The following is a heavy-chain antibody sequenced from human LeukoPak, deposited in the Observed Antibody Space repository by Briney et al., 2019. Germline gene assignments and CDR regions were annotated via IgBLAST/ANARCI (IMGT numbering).Heavy chain of an antibody. J-gene: IGHJ6*03. Sequence: GGSLRLSCAASGFTFSSYWMSWVRQAPGKGLEWVANIKQDGSEKYYVDSVKGRFTISRDNAKNSLYLQMNSLRAEDTAVYYCARGIPEWELLLDYYYYYMDVWGKGTTVTISS. CDR3: ARGIPEWELLLDYYYYYMDV. CDR1: GFTFSSYW. V-gene: IGHV3-7*01. CDR2: IKQDGSEK. D-gene: IGHD1-26*01.